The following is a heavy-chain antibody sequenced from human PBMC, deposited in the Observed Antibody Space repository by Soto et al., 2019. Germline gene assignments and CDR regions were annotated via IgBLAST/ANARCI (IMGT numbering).Heavy chain of an antibody. CDR1: GFTFSTYW. J-gene: IGHJ4*02. V-gene: IGHV3-7*05. Sequence: EVQLVESGGGLVQPGGSLRLSCAASGFTFSTYWMSWVRQAPGKGLEWVANIKQDGSEKYYVDSVKGRFTISRDNTKKPLYLQMNSLRAEDTAVYYCASRYLEYCSSASCSAPYDFWGQGTLVTVSS. CDR2: IKQDGSEK. CDR3: ASRYLEYCSSASCSAPYDF. D-gene: IGHD2-2*01.